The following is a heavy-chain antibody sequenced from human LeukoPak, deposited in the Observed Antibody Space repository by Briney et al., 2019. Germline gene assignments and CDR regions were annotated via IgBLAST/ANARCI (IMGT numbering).Heavy chain of an antibody. CDR3: AKDIVATIRGVFDY. V-gene: IGHV3-9*01. CDR1: GFTFDDYA. J-gene: IGHJ4*02. D-gene: IGHD5-12*01. CDR2: ISWNSGSI. Sequence: GGSLRLSCAASGFTFDDYAMHWVRQAPGKGLEWVSGISWNSGSIGYADSVKGRFTISRDNAKNSLYRQMNSLRAEDTALYYCAKDIVATIRGVFDYWGQGTLVTVSS.